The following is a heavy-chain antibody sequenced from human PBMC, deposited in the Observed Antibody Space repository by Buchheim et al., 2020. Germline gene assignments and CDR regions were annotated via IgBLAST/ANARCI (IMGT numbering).Heavy chain of an antibody. CDR1: GFTFSNYG. D-gene: IGHD2-15*01. Sequence: EVQLLESGGGLAQPGGSLRLSCAASGFTFSNYGMSWVRQAPGKGLEWVSAISGSGDSTYYADSVKGRFTISRDNSKNMMSLQMNSLRAEDTAAYYCAKDLLYCSGGRCDGPGYYGMDVWGQGTT. CDR2: ISGSGDST. J-gene: IGHJ6*02. CDR3: AKDLLYCSGGRCDGPGYYGMDV. V-gene: IGHV3-23*01.